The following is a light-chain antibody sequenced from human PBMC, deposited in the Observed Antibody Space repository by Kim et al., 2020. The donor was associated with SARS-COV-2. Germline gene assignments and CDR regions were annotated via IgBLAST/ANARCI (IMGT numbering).Light chain of an antibody. CDR1: SLRTYY. CDR2: GKN. J-gene: IGLJ3*02. CDR3: NSRDKSGDHVV. V-gene: IGLV3-19*01. Sequence: SSELTQDPAVSVALGQTVRITCQGDSLRTYYASWYQQKPGQAPILVIYGKNNRPSGIPDRFSGSSSGNTASLTGTGAQAVDEADYYCNSRDKSGDHVVFG.